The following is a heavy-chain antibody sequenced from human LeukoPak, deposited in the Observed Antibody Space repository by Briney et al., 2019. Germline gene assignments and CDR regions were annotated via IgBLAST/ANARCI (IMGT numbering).Heavy chain of an antibody. Sequence: SETLSLTCTVPGGSINSGSDYWSWIRQPAGKGLEWIGRIFTSGSTNYNPSLKSRVTISVDTSKNQFSLKLSSVTAADTAVYYCARDSSNWNAFDIWGQGTMVTVSS. CDR1: GGSINSGSDY. D-gene: IGHD6-13*01. CDR2: IFTSGST. V-gene: IGHV4-61*02. J-gene: IGHJ3*02. CDR3: ARDSSNWNAFDI.